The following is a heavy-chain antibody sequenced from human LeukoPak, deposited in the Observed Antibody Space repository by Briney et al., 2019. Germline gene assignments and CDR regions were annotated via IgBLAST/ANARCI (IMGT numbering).Heavy chain of an antibody. CDR1: GYTFTSYD. CDR3: ATHHGYSSSSLDY. D-gene: IGHD6-6*01. J-gene: IGHJ4*02. Sequence: ASVKVSCKASGYTFTSYDINWVRQATGQGLEWMGWMNPNSGNTGYAQKFQGRVTMTRNTSISTAYMELSSLRSEETAVYYCATHHGYSSSSLDYWGQGTLVTVSS. V-gene: IGHV1-8*01. CDR2: MNPNSGNT.